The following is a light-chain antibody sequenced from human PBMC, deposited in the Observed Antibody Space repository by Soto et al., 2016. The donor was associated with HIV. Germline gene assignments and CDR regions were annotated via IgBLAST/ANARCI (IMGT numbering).Light chain of an antibody. CDR2: AAS. J-gene: IGKJ3*01. CDR1: QDISTW. V-gene: IGKV1-12*01. CDR3: QQANSFTLT. Sequence: DIQMTQSPSSVSASVGDRVTITCRASQDISTWLAWYQQKPGKAPKLLIYAASTLQSGVPSRFSGSGSATDFTLTISSLQPEDFATYYCQQANSFTLTFGPGTTVDIK.